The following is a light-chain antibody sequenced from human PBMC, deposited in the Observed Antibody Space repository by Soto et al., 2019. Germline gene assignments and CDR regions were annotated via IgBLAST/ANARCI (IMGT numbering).Light chain of an antibody. Sequence: EIVMTQSPATLSVSPGERATLSCRARQSVSSSLAWYQQKPGQAPRLLIYGASTRATGIPARLSGSGSGTEFTLTISRLEPEDSAVYYCQQYGSSGTFGHGTKVDI. CDR3: QQYGSSGT. J-gene: IGKJ1*01. CDR2: GAS. V-gene: IGKV3-15*01. CDR1: QSVSSS.